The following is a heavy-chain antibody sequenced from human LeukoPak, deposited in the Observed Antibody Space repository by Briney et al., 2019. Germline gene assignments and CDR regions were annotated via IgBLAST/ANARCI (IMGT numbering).Heavy chain of an antibody. Sequence: PSETLSLTCAVYGGSFSGYYWSWIRQPPGKGLEWIGEINRSGSTNYNPSLKSRVTISVDTSKNQFSLKLSSVTAADTAVYYCARERRYYGSGSYYGYWGQGTLVTVSS. CDR1: GGSFSGYY. CDR2: INRSGST. V-gene: IGHV4-34*01. J-gene: IGHJ4*02. CDR3: ARERRYYGSGSYYGY. D-gene: IGHD3-10*01.